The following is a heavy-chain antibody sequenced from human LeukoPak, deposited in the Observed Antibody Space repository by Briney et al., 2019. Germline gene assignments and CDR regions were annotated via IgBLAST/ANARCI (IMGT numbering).Heavy chain of an antibody. D-gene: IGHD4-23*01. CDR1: GFTFSSYS. V-gene: IGHV3-21*01. J-gene: IGHJ6*02. CDR3: ARDPSGGNSRDYYGMDV. Sequence: PGGSLRLSCAASGFTFSSYSMNWVRQAPGKGLEWVSSISSSSSYIYYADSVKGRFTISRDNAKNSLYLQMNSLRAEDTAVYYCARDPSGGNSRDYYGMDVWGQGTTVTVSS. CDR2: ISSSSSYI.